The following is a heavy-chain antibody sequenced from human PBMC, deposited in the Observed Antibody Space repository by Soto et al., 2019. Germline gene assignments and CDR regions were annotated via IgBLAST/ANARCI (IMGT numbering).Heavy chain of an antibody. J-gene: IGHJ6*02. CDR3: ARDDRVGAIHPVYYYYGMDV. CDR1: GFTFSSYG. D-gene: IGHD1-26*01. V-gene: IGHV3-33*01. Sequence: PGGSLRLSCAASGFTFSSYGMHWVRQAPGKWLEWVAVIWYDGSNKYYADSVKGRFTISRDNSKNTLYLQMNSLRAEDTAVYYCARDDRVGAIHPVYYYYGMDVWGQGTTVTVSS. CDR2: IWYDGSNK.